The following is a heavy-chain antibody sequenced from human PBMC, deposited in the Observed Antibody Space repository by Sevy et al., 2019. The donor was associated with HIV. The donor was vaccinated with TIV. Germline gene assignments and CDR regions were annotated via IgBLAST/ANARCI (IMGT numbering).Heavy chain of an antibody. CDR1: GFTFSSYA. D-gene: IGHD3-10*01. CDR2: VSYDGNNK. Sequence: GGSLRLSCAASGFTFSSYAIHWVRQTPGKGLEWVAVVSYDGNNKYYADSLKGRFTVSRDNSKNTLYAQMNSLRAEDTAVYYCAKDHNLWSEGGFLHHWGQGTLVTVSS. V-gene: IGHV3-30*18. J-gene: IGHJ1*01. CDR3: AKDHNLWSEGGFLHH.